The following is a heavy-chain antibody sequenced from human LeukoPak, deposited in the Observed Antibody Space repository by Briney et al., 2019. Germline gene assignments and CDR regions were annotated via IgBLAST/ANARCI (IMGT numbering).Heavy chain of an antibody. J-gene: IGHJ4*02. Sequence: PGGSLRLSCAASGFTFSSYWMHWFRQAPGKGLVWVSRINSDGSSTSYADSVKGRFTISRDNSKNTLYLQMNSLRAEDAAVYYCAKAYTYYYDSSGHYWGQGTLVTVSS. D-gene: IGHD3-22*01. CDR1: GFTFSSYW. CDR2: INSDGSST. CDR3: AKAYTYYYDSSGHY. V-gene: IGHV3-74*01.